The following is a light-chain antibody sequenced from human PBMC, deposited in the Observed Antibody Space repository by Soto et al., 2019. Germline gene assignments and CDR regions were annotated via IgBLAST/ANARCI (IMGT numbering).Light chain of an antibody. CDR1: SSDVGYDDY. CDR3: SSYTSSSTYV. J-gene: IGLJ1*01. Sequence: QSALTQPASVSGSPGQSITISCTGTSSDVGYDDYVSWYQQHPGKAPKLMIYEVTNRPSGVSTRFSGSKSVNTASLTISGLQAEDEADYYCSSYTSSSTYVFGTGTKLT. V-gene: IGLV2-14*01. CDR2: EVT.